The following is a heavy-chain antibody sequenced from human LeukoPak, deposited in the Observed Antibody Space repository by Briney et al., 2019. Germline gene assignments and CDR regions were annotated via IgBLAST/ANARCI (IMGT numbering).Heavy chain of an antibody. CDR2: IYDSGST. D-gene: IGHD5-18*01. Sequence: SETLSLTCTVSGVSISSSSYHWDWLRQPPGKGLVWIGSIYDSGSTYYSPSLKSRVTISVDTSKNQFSLKLNSVTAADTAVYYCTRQVPHTAMDYWGHGTLVTVSS. CDR1: GVSISSSSYH. J-gene: IGHJ4*01. V-gene: IGHV4-39*01. CDR3: TRQVPHTAMDY.